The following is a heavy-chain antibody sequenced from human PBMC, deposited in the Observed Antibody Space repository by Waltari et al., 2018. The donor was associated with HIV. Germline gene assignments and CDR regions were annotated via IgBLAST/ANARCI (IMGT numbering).Heavy chain of an antibody. CDR1: GFTFSNAW. J-gene: IGHJ4*02. CDR3: TTEGSSGWTYYFDY. D-gene: IGHD6-19*01. Sequence: EVQLVESGGGLVKPWGSLRLSCAASGFTFSNAWMSWVRQAPGKGLEWVGRIKSKTDGGTTDYAAPVKGRFTISRDDSKNTLYLQMNSLKTEDTAVYYCTTEGSSGWTYYFDYWGQGTLVTVSS. V-gene: IGHV3-15*01. CDR2: IKSKTDGGTT.